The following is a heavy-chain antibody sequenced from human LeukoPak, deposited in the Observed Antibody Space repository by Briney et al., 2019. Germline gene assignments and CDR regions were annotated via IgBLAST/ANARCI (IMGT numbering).Heavy chain of an antibody. CDR2: STGTGYST. CDR1: EFTFSNYA. V-gene: IGHV3-23*01. Sequence: GGSLRLSCAASEFTFSNYAMSWVRQAPGKGLEWVSGSTGTGYSTYYADSVKGRFTISRDNSKNTLYLQMNSLRGEDTAVYYCARVPITMVRGVIILFDYWGQGTLVTVSS. J-gene: IGHJ4*02. D-gene: IGHD3-10*01. CDR3: ARVPITMVRGVIILFDY.